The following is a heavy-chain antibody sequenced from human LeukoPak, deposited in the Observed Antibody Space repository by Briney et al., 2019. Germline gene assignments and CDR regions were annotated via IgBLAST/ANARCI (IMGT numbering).Heavy chain of an antibody. Sequence: SETLSLTCTVSGGSISSSSYYWGWIRQPAGEGLQWIGRIHSSGTTNYNPSLKSRVTMSLDTSKNQFSLKLISVTAADTAVYYCASGYYDSRGYYYFENWGQGTLVTVSS. CDR1: GGSISSSSYY. CDR3: ASGYYDSRGYYYFEN. V-gene: IGHV4-61*10. D-gene: IGHD3-22*01. J-gene: IGHJ4*02. CDR2: IHSSGTT.